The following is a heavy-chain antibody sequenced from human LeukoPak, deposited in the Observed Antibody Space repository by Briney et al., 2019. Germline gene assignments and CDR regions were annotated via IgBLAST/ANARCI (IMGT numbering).Heavy chain of an antibody. CDR2: ISYSGRI. V-gene: IGHV4-59*11. CDR1: GCPISSHY. CDR3: ARGAGWWDY. Sequence: SETLSLTCTVSGCPISSHYWSWIRQPPGEGLEWIGYISYSGRINYNPSLKSRVTLSLDTSKNQFSLTLTSVTAADTAVYYCARGAGWWDYWGQGTLVTVSS. J-gene: IGHJ4*02. D-gene: IGHD2-15*01.